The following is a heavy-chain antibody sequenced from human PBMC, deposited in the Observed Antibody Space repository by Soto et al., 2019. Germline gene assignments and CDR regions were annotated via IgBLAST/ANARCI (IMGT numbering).Heavy chain of an antibody. D-gene: IGHD3-10*01. CDR3: ALVVRGVTTEAHYFDN. J-gene: IGHJ4*02. Sequence: EVQLEQSGAEVKKPGESLKISCKGSGYRFTNYWIGWVRQMPGKGLQWMGLIYPGDSDTRYSPSFQGQVTISADRSISPACLQWNSLKASDTAIYYCALVVRGVTTEAHYFDNRGQGTLVTVSS. CDR2: IYPGDSDT. CDR1: GYRFTNYW. V-gene: IGHV5-51*03.